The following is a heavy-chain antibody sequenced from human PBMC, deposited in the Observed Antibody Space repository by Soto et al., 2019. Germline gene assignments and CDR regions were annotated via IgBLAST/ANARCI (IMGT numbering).Heavy chain of an antibody. CDR1: GFTFSSYG. D-gene: IGHD2-2*01. CDR3: ARDEAGYAY. V-gene: IGHV3-33*01. Sequence: GGSLRLSCAASGFTFSSYGIHWVRQAPGKGLEWVAIIWYDGNNKYYSDSVKGRFTISRDNSKNTLYLQMNSLRAEDTAVYYCARDEAGYAYWGQGTLVTVSS. J-gene: IGHJ4*02. CDR2: IWYDGNNK.